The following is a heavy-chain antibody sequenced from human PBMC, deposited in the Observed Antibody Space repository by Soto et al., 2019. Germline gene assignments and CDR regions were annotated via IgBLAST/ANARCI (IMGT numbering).Heavy chain of an antibody. CDR2: MTPNSGNT. Sequence: QVQLVQSGAEVRKPGASVKVSCKASGYTFTNYDINWVRQATGQGLEWMGWMTPNSGNTGYAQKFQGRVTMTRDTSISTAYMELSSLRSEDTAVYYCARNQRRNGKDWFEPWGQGTLVTVSS. J-gene: IGHJ5*02. CDR1: GYTFTNYD. V-gene: IGHV1-8*01. CDR3: ARNQRRNGKDWFEP.